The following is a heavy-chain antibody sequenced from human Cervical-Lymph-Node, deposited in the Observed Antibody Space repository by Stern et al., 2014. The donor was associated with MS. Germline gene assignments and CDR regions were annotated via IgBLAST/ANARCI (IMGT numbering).Heavy chain of an antibody. J-gene: IGHJ4*02. Sequence: QLQLQESGPGLVKPSQTLSLTCTVSGGSISGGGYFWSWIRQHPGKGLEWIGYIFYSGTTYYNPSLRSRVTLSVDTSKNQFSLNRSSVTVADTAVYYCASLVGGDYFDNWGQGTLVTVSS. CDR2: IFYSGTT. V-gene: IGHV4-31*03. CDR3: ASLVGGDYFDN. D-gene: IGHD2-8*02. CDR1: GGSISGGGYF.